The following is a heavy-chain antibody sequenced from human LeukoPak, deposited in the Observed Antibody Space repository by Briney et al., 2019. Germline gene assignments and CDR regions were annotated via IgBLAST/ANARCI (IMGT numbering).Heavy chain of an antibody. V-gene: IGHV1-18*01. Sequence: ASVKVCCKSSGYTFTSYGISWVRQAPGQGLEWMGWISAYNGNTNYAQKLQGRVTMTTDTSTSTAYMELRSLRSDDTAGYYCARDRTSSIAARGDYWGQGTLVTVSS. D-gene: IGHD6-6*01. CDR3: ARDRTSSIAARGDY. CDR1: GYTFTSYG. CDR2: ISAYNGNT. J-gene: IGHJ4*02.